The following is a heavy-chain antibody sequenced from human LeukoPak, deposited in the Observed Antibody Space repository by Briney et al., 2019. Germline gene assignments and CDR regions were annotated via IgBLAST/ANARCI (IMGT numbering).Heavy chain of an antibody. Sequence: PGGSLRLSCAASGFTFSSYGMHWVRQAPGKWLEWVAVISYDGSDKYYADSVKGRFTISRDNSKNTLYLQMNSLRTEDTAVYYCAKGAVYCTGTGCYFFDYWGQGTLVTVSS. J-gene: IGHJ4*02. CDR2: ISYDGSDK. V-gene: IGHV3-30*18. CDR1: GFTFSSYG. CDR3: AKGAVYCTGTGCYFFDY. D-gene: IGHD2-15*01.